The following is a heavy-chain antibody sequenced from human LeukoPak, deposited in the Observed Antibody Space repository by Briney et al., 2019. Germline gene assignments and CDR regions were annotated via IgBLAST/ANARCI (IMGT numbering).Heavy chain of an antibody. Sequence: PGGSLRLSCAASGFTFSSYSMNWVRQAPGKGLEWVSYISSSSSTIYYADSVKGRFTISRDNAKNSLYLQMNSLRAEDTAVYYCARGAGSLWFGELLEVDYWGQGTLVTVSS. CDR2: ISSSSSTI. CDR1: GFTFSSYS. D-gene: IGHD3-10*01. V-gene: IGHV3-48*01. CDR3: ARGAGSLWFGELLEVDY. J-gene: IGHJ4*02.